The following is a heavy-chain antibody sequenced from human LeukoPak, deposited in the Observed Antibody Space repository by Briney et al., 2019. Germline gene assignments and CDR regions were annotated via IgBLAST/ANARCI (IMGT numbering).Heavy chain of an antibody. V-gene: IGHV1-8*01. Sequence: ASVKVSCKASGYTFTSYDINWVRQATGQGLEWMGWMNPNSGNTGYAQKFQGRVTMTRNTSISTAYMELSSLRSEDTAVYYCARRVPVVMVRGVRRWFDPWGQGTLVTVSS. CDR1: GYTFTSYD. CDR3: ARRVPVVMVRGVRRWFDP. D-gene: IGHD3-10*01. J-gene: IGHJ5*02. CDR2: MNPNSGNT.